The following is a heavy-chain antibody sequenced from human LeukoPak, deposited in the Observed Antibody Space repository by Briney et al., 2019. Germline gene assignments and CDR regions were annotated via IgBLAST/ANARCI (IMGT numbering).Heavy chain of an antibody. Sequence: SETLSLTCTVSGYSISSGYYWGWIRQPPGKGLEWIGSIYHSGSTYYNPSLKSRVTISVDTSKNQFSLKLSSVTAADTAVYYCARSGIAASIDYWGQGTLVTVSS. J-gene: IGHJ4*02. V-gene: IGHV4-38-2*02. CDR3: ARSGIAASIDY. D-gene: IGHD6-13*01. CDR1: GYSISSGYY. CDR2: IYHSGST.